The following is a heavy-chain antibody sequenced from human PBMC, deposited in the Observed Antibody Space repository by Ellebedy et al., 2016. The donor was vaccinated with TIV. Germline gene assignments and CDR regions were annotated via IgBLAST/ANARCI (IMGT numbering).Heavy chain of an antibody. CDR2: FYYSGST. CDR1: GGSISSSTYY. J-gene: IGHJ5*02. D-gene: IGHD4-17*01. V-gene: IGHV4-39*01. CDR3: ASRESTVTTGASMGFDP. Sequence: MPSETLSLTCTVPGGSISSSTYYRGWIRQPPGQGLEWIGSFYYSGSTYYNPSLKSRVTISVDTSKNQFSLKLTSVTAADTAVYYCASRESTVTTGASMGFDPWGQGTLVTVSS.